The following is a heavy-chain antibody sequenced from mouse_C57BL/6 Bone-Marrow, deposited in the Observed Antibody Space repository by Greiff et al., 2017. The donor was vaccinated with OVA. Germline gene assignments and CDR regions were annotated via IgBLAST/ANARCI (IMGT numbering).Heavy chain of an antibody. D-gene: IGHD1-1*01. V-gene: IGHV14-2*01. Sequence: VQLKQSGAELVKPGASVKLSCTASGFNITDYYMHWVKQRPEQGLEWIGRIDPEDGETKYAPKFQGKATITADTSSNTAYLQLSSLTSEDTAVYYCARSLITTVVAFDYWGQGATLTVSS. CDR3: ARSLITTVVAFDY. CDR2: IDPEDGET. CDR1: GFNITDYY. J-gene: IGHJ2*01.